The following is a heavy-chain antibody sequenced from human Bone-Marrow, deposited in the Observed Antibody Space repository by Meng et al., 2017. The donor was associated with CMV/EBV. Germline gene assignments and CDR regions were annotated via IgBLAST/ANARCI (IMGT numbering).Heavy chain of an antibody. CDR2: ILYGGST. J-gene: IGHJ5*02. D-gene: IGHD3-16*01. V-gene: IGHV4-39*07. CDR1: RGSISSGSHY. Sequence: SETLSLTCTVSRGSISSGSHYWGWVRQAPGKGLEWIGSILYGGSTFYNPSLKSRVSISIDVSKNQFSLSLSSLTAADAAVYYCARVWGGDNWFDPWGQGILVTVSS. CDR3: ARVWGGDNWFDP.